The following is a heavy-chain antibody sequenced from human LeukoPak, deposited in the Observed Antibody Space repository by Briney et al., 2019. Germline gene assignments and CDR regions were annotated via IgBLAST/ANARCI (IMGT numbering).Heavy chain of an antibody. CDR1: GFTFSSYE. Sequence: GGSLRLSCAASGFTFSSYEMNWVRQAPGKGLEWVSYISSSGSTIYYADSVKGRFTISRDNAKNSLYLQMNSLRAEDTAVYYCARAPYDFWSGYFNYYYMDVWGKGTTVTVSS. J-gene: IGHJ6*03. D-gene: IGHD3-3*01. CDR2: ISSSGSTI. CDR3: ARAPYDFWSGYFNYYYMDV. V-gene: IGHV3-48*03.